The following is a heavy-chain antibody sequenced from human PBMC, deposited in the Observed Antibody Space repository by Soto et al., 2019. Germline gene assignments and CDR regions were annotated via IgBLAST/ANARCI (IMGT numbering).Heavy chain of an antibody. D-gene: IGHD3-22*01. Sequence: PGESLKISCKGSGYSFTSYWISWVRQMPGKGLEWMGRIDPSDSYTNYSPSFQGHVTISADKSISTAYLQWSSLKASDTAMYYCARPWTPTYYYDSSGYWAEGYWGQGSLVTVSS. CDR3: ARPWTPTYYYDSSGYWAEGY. V-gene: IGHV5-10-1*01. CDR2: IDPSDSYT. CDR1: GYSFTSYW. J-gene: IGHJ4*02.